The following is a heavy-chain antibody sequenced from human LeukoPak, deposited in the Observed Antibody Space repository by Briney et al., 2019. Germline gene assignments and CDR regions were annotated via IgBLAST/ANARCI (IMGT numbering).Heavy chain of an antibody. J-gene: IGHJ4*02. CDR2: ISGSGGTT. CDR3: AKDSYDYVWGSYRQSYYFDY. D-gene: IGHD3-16*02. Sequence: GGSLRLSCAASGFTFSSYAMCWVRQAPGKRLECVSAISGSGGTTYYADSVKGRFTISRDNSKNTLYLQMNSLRAEDTAVYYCAKDSYDYVWGSYRQSYYFDYWGQGTLVTVSS. CDR1: GFTFSSYA. V-gene: IGHV3-23*01.